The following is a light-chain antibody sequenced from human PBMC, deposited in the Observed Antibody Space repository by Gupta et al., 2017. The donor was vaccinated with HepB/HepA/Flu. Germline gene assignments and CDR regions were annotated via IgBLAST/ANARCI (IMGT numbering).Light chain of an antibody. CDR3: QTWGTGIHVV. J-gene: IGLJ2*01. Sequence: QLVLTQSPSASASLGASVKLTCTLDSGHNNYAIAWHQQQPQKGPRYLMQINSDGSHSRGDGIPDRFSGSSSGAERYLTXSXLQSDDXADYYCQTWGTGIHVVFGGGTKLTVL. CDR2: INSDGSH. CDR1: SGHNNYA. V-gene: IGLV4-69*01.